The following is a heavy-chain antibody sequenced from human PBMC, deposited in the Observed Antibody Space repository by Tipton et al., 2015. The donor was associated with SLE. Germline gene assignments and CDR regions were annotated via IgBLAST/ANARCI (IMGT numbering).Heavy chain of an antibody. CDR3: ARAPRRYYYDSSGYFDY. CDR1: GGSISSSTYN. CDR2: VYDSGNT. Sequence: TLSLTCTVSGGSISSSTYNWGWIRQSPGKGLEWIGSVYDSGNTFYSPSLKSRVSISLDTSKNQFSLRLTSVTAADTAVYYCARAPRRYYYDSSGYFDYWGQGTLVTVSS. D-gene: IGHD3-22*01. J-gene: IGHJ4*02. V-gene: IGHV4-39*07.